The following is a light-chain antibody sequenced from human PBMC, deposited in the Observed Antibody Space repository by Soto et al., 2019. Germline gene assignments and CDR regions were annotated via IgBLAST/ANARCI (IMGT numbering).Light chain of an antibody. J-gene: IGLJ2*01. V-gene: IGLV2-23*01. Sequence: QSALTQPASVSGSPGQSITISCTGTSSDVGRYNLVSWYQQHPGKAPKLMIYEGSKRPSGGSNRFSGSKSGNTASLTISGVQAEDEAEYYCCSYAGSSVAFGGGTKLTVL. CDR2: EGS. CDR1: SSDVGRYNL. CDR3: CSYAGSSVA.